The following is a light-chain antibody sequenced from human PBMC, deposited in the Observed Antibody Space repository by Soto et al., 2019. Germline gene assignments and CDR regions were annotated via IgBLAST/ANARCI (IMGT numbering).Light chain of an antibody. CDR2: DSS. V-gene: IGKV3-15*01. J-gene: IGKJ5*01. CDR1: QSVRND. CDR3: QQYNNWTIT. Sequence: EMVMTQSPATLSVSPGERATLACRASQSVRNDLACYQQKPGQAPSLLIYDSSTRATGIPARFSGSGSGTEFTLSISSLQYEDFAVYYCQQYNNWTITFGQGTRLEIK.